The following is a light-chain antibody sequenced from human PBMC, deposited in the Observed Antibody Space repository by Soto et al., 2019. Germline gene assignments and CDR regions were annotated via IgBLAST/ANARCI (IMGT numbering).Light chain of an antibody. CDR3: QQYGDSPVT. CDR1: QSVNFY. CDR2: DAS. V-gene: IGKV3-20*01. Sequence: EIVLTQPPGSLSLSPGEGATLSCRASQSVNFYLAWYQQKPGQAPRLLISDASSRATDVPDRFSGSGSGTDFSLTISRLEPEDFAVYYCQQYGDSPVTFGQGPNVDI. J-gene: IGKJ1*01.